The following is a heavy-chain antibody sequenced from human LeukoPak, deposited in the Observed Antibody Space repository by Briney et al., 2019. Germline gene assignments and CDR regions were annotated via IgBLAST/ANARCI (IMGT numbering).Heavy chain of an antibody. V-gene: IGHV1-18*01. CDR1: GYTFTSYG. J-gene: IGHJ4*02. CDR2: ISAYNGNT. CDR3: ATDDIAVAGTNFDY. Sequence: ASVKVTCKASGYTFTSYGNSWVRHAPGQGLEWMGWISAYNGNTNYAHHLQGRVTMTTDTSTSTAYMELRSLISDDTAVYFCATDDIAVAGTNFDYWGQGTLVTVSS. D-gene: IGHD6-19*01.